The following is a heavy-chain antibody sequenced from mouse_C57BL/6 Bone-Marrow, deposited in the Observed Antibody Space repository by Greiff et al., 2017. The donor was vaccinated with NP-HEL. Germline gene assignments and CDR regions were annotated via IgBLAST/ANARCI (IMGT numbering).Heavy chain of an antibody. Sequence: EVKVVESGGGLVKPGGSLKLSCAASGFTFSSYAMSWVRQTPEKRLEWVATISDGGSYTYYPDNVKGRFTISRDNAKNNLYLQMSHLKSEDTAMYYCARLTVVPFAYWGQGTLVTVSA. V-gene: IGHV5-4*03. CDR2: ISDGGSYT. CDR1: GFTFSSYA. CDR3: ARLTVVPFAY. D-gene: IGHD1-1*01. J-gene: IGHJ3*01.